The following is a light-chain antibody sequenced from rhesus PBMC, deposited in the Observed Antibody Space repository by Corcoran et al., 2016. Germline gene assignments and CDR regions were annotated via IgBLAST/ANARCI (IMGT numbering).Light chain of an antibody. CDR1: QSVSSY. Sequence: QVILTQSPATLSLSPGERATLSCRASQSVSSYLAWYQQKPGLAPRLLSYGASSRATGFPDRFSGSGSGTDFTITISSLEPEDVGVYHCYQHSGGYSFGQGTKVEIK. CDR2: GAS. CDR3: YQHSGGYS. J-gene: IGKJ2*01. V-gene: IGKV3-10*01.